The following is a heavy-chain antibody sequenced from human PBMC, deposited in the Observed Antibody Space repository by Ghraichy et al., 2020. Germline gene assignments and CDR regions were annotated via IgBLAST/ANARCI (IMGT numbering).Heavy chain of an antibody. D-gene: IGHD5-18*01. CDR2: IRSKTYGGTT. J-gene: IGHJ4*02. CDR1: GFTFGDYA. V-gene: IGHV3-49*04. CDR3: SRDSGYSFAG. Sequence: GGSLRLSCTASGFTFGDYAMSWVRQAPGKGLEWVGFIRSKTYGGTTEYAASVEGRFTISRDDSKSTAYLQMNSLKTEDTALYYCSRDSGYSFAGWGQGTLVTVSS.